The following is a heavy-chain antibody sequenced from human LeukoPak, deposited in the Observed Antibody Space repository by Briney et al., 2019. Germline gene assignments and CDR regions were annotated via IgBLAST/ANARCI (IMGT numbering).Heavy chain of an antibody. CDR2: IYYSGST. J-gene: IGHJ3*02. Sequence: SETLSLTCNVSGGSISSYYRSWIRQPPGKGLEWIGYIYYSGSTNYNPSRKRRVTISVDTSKNQFSLKLSSVTAADTAVYYCARVITGTYDAFDIWGQGTMVTVSS. CDR1: GGSISSYY. V-gene: IGHV4-59*01. CDR3: ARVITGTYDAFDI. D-gene: IGHD1-20*01.